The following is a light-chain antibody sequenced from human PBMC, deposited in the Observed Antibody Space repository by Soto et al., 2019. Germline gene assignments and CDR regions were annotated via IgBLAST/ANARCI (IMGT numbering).Light chain of an antibody. CDR2: DVS. J-gene: IGLJ1*01. CDR1: SSDVGAYDY. V-gene: IGLV2-14*01. CDR3: TSYTSSGNNV. Sequence: QSALTQPASVSGSPGQSIAISCTGTSSDVGAYDYVSWYQQHPGKAPKLMIYDVSNRPSGVSNRFSGSKSANTASLTISGLQSEDEADYYCTSYTSSGNNVFGTWTKVTVL.